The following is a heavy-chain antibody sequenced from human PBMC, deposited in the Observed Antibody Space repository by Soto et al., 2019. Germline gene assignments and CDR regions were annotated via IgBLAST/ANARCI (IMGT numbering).Heavy chain of an antibody. CDR1: GYTFTSYY. CDR2: INPSGGST. V-gene: IGHV1-46*01. CDR3: ARELTVTPATIYYYYGMDV. D-gene: IGHD4-4*01. Sequence: QVQLVQSGAEVKKPGASVKVSCKASGYTFTSYYMHWVRQAPGQGLEWMGIINPSGGSTSYAQKFQGRVTMTRDTSTRTVYMELSSLRSEDTAVYYCARELTVTPATIYYYYGMDVWGQGTTVTVSS. J-gene: IGHJ6*02.